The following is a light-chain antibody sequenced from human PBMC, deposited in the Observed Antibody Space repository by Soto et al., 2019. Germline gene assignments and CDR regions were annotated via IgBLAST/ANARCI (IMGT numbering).Light chain of an antibody. CDR1: QSVNSRF. J-gene: IGKJ3*01. Sequence: EIVLTQSPGTLSLSPGERATLSCRASQSVNSRFLAWYQQKPGQAPSLLLYGVSSRATGIPDRFSGSGSGTDFTLIISRLEPEDFAVYYCQHYDGPPFTFGPGTKVDIK. CDR2: GVS. V-gene: IGKV3-20*01. CDR3: QHYDGPPFT.